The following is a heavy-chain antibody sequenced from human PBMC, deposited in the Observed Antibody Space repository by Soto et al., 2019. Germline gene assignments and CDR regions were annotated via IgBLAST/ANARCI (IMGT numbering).Heavy chain of an antibody. CDR3: VKDNLHSGSYENWYFDL. CDR1: GGSISSSNW. D-gene: IGHD1-26*01. V-gene: IGHV4-4*02. J-gene: IGHJ2*01. Sequence: PSETLSLTCAVSGGSISSSNWWSWVRQPPGKGLEWIGEIYHSGSTNYNPSLKSRVTISVDKSKNQFSLKLSSVTAADTATYYCVKDNLHSGSYENWYFDLWGRGTLVTVSS. CDR2: IYHSGST.